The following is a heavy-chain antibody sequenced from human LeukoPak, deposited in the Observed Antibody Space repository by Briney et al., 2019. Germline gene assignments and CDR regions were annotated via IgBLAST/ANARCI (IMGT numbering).Heavy chain of an antibody. D-gene: IGHD2-2*02. CDR1: GGSISSGSYY. Sequence: RPSETLSPTCTVSGGSISSGSYYWSWIRQPAGKGLEWIGRIYTSGSTNYNPSLKSRVTISVDTSKNQFSLKLSSVTAADTAVYYCARDDCSSTSCYTWWGQGTLVTVSS. CDR2: IYTSGST. J-gene: IGHJ4*02. CDR3: ARDDCSSTSCYTW. V-gene: IGHV4-61*02.